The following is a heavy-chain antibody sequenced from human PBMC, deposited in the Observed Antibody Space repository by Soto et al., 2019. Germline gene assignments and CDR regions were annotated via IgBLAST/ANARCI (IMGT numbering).Heavy chain of an antibody. CDR2: ISYDGSNK. D-gene: IGHD3-22*01. V-gene: IGHV3-30*18. CDR3: TKDSPTYYYDSSGYWDY. J-gene: IGHJ4*02. Sequence: QVQLVESGGGVDQPGRSLRLSCAASGFTFSSYGMHWVRQAPGKGLEWVAVISYDGSNKYYADSVKGRFTISRDNSKNTLYLQMNSLRAEDTAVYYCTKDSPTYYYDSSGYWDYWGQGTLVTVSS. CDR1: GFTFSSYG.